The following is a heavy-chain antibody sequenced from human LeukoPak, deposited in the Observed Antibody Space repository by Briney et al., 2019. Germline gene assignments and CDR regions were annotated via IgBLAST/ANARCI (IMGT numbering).Heavy chain of an antibody. Sequence: SETLSLTCTVSGGSISSNKYCWSWIRQPAGKGLEWIGHIHTSGSTNYNPSLKSRVTISVDTSKNQFSLKLSSVTAADTAVYYCARRSYDSSGYNWFDPWGQGTLVTVSS. CDR3: ARRSYDSSGYNWFDP. J-gene: IGHJ5*02. CDR1: GGSISSNKYC. D-gene: IGHD3-22*01. CDR2: IHTSGST. V-gene: IGHV4-61*09.